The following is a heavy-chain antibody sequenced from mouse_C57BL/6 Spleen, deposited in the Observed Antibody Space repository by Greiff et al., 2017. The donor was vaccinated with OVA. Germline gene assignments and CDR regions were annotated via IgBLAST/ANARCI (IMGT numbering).Heavy chain of an antibody. Sequence: QVHVKQSGAELVRPGASVTLSCKASGYTFTDYEMHWVKQTPVHGLEWIGAIDPETGGTAYNQKFKGKAILTADKSSSTAYMELRSLTSEDSAVYYCTRSRAQATGGFAYWGQGTLVTVSA. CDR2: IDPETGGT. CDR3: TRSRAQATGGFAY. CDR1: GYTFTDYE. J-gene: IGHJ3*01. D-gene: IGHD3-2*02. V-gene: IGHV1-15*01.